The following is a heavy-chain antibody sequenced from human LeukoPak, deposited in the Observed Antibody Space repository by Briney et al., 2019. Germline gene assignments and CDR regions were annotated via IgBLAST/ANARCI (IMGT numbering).Heavy chain of an antibody. CDR3: ARGSYYYDSSGTDY. D-gene: IGHD3-22*01. Sequence: GGSLRLSCAASGFTFSGYWMSWVRQAPGKGLEWVANIKQDGSEKYYVDSVKGRFTISRDNAKNSLYLQMNSLRAEDTAVYYCARGSYYYDSSGTDYWGQGTLVTVSS. J-gene: IGHJ4*02. CDR2: IKQDGSEK. CDR1: GFTFSGYW. V-gene: IGHV3-7*01.